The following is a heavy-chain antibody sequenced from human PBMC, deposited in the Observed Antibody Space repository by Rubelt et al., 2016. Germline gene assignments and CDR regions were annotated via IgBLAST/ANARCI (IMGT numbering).Heavy chain of an antibody. D-gene: IGHD3-10*01. V-gene: IGHV5-51*01. J-gene: IGHJ4*02. CDR2: IYPADSDT. Sequence: WMGIIYPADSDTRYSPSFQGQVTISADKSISTAYLQWSSLKASDTAMYYCARSTRITMVRGVIGEYYFDYWGQGTLVTVSS. CDR3: ARSTRITMVRGVIGEYYFDY.